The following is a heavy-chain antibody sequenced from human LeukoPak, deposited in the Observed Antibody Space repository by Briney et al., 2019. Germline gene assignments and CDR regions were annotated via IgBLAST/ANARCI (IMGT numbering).Heavy chain of an antibody. CDR1: LDSTTSNF. CDR2: IHRSGSP. J-gene: IGHJ4*02. Sequence: SETLSLTCTVSLDSTTSNFWSWVRQPPGKGLEWIGEIHRSGSPNYNPSLQSRVTISIDRSRNQIVLELSSVTAADTAVYYCARHSSGWSSFDYWGQGTLVTVSS. D-gene: IGHD6-19*01. V-gene: IGHV4-4*02. CDR3: ARHSSGWSSFDY.